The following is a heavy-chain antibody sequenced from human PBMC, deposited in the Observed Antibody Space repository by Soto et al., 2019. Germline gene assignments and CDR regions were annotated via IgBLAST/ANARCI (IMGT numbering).Heavy chain of an antibody. CDR3: ARDRAHWHKAFDI. D-gene: IGHD1-1*01. Sequence: GGSLRLSCEASGLTFSTYRINWIRQAPWKGLEWVSSISSSSIYIDYADSVKGRFTISREHAKNSLYLQMNELRAEDTAVYYCARDRAHWHKAFDICGQVKMVT. CDR1: GLTFSTYR. J-gene: IGHJ3*02. V-gene: IGHV3-21*01. CDR2: ISSSSIYI.